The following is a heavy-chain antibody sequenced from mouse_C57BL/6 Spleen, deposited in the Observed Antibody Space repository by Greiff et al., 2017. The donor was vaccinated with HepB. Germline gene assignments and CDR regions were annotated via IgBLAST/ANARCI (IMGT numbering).Heavy chain of an antibody. J-gene: IGHJ1*03. V-gene: IGHV6-3*01. CDR2: IRLKSDNYAT. Sequence: EVKLVESGGGLVQPGGSMKLSCVASGFTFSNYWMNWVRQSPEKGLEWVAQIRLKSDNYATHYAESVKGRFTISRDDSKSSVYLQMNNLRAEDTGIYYCTAYYGSLGYFDVWGTGTTVTVSS. CDR3: TAYYGSLGYFDV. CDR1: GFTFSNYW. D-gene: IGHD1-1*01.